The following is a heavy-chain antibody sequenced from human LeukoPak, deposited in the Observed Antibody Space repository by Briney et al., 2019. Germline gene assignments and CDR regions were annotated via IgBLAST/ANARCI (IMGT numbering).Heavy chain of an antibody. J-gene: IGHJ4*02. CDR2: ISGTSGTI. CDR1: GFTVGSNY. CDR3: AKRLGDPRAFDY. V-gene: IGHV3-23*01. Sequence: GGSLRLSCAASGFTVGSNYMIWVRQAPGKGLEWVSGISGTSGTINYAAPVKGRFTISRDNSKNTLYLQMNSLRVDDMAVYYCAKRLGDPRAFDYWGQGTLVTVSS. D-gene: IGHD2-21*02.